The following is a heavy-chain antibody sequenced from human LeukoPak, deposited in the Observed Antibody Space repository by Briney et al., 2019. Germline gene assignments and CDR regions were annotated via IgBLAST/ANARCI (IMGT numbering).Heavy chain of an antibody. CDR3: ARDYRRGKLPHGPDY. Sequence: GGSLRLSCAASGFTFSSYGMHWVRQAPGKGLEWVAVIWYDGSNKYYADSVKGRFTISRDNSKNTLYLQMNSLRAEDTAVYYCARDYRRGKLPHGPDYWGQGTLVTVSS. J-gene: IGHJ4*02. V-gene: IGHV3-33*01. CDR2: IWYDGSNK. CDR1: GFTFSSYG. D-gene: IGHD1-7*01.